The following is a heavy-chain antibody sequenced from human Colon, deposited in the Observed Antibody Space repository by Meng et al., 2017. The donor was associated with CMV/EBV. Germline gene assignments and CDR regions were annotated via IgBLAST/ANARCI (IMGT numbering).Heavy chain of an antibody. Sequence: SETLSLTCAVYGGSFSGYYWSWIRQPPGKGLEWIGEINHSGSTNNNPSLKSRVTISVDTSKNQFSLKLSSVTAADTAVYYCARERTGRVDPWGQGTLVTVSS. CDR1: GGSFSGYY. D-gene: IGHD1-1*01. V-gene: IGHV4-34*01. CDR3: ARERTGRVDP. CDR2: INHSGST. J-gene: IGHJ5*02.